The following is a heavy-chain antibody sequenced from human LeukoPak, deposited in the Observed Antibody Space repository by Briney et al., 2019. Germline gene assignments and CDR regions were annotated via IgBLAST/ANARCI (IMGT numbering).Heavy chain of an antibody. CDR1: GGSISSSSYY. D-gene: IGHD4/OR15-4a*01. CDR2: IYYSGST. J-gene: IGHJ5*02. CDR3: ARVSVLLTGNWSDP. V-gene: IGHV4-39*07. Sequence: PSETLSLTCTVSGGSISSSSYYWGWIRQPPGTGLEWIGSIYYSGSTYYNPSLKSRVTISVDTSKNQFSLKLSSVTAADTAVYYCARVSVLLTGNWSDPWGQGTLVTVSS.